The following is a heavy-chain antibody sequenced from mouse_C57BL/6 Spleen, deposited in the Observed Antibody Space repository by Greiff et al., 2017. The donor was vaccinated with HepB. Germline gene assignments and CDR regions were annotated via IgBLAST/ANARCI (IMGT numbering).Heavy chain of an antibody. Sequence: EVKLVESGGGLVQPGGSLKLSCAASGFTFSDYYMYWVRQTPEKRLEWVAYISNGGGSDYYPDTVKDRFTISRDNAKNTLYLQMSRLKSEDTAMYYCAGSRFIAALVATGAMDYWGQGTSVTVSS. CDR2: ISNGGGSD. CDR3: AGSRFIAALVATGAMDY. CDR1: GFTFSDYY. D-gene: IGHD1-1*01. V-gene: IGHV5-12*01. J-gene: IGHJ4*01.